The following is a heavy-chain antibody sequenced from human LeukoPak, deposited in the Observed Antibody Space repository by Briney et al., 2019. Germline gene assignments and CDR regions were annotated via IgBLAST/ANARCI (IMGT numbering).Heavy chain of an antibody. D-gene: IGHD2-15*01. J-gene: IGHJ4*02. CDR2: ICGSGGVT. Sequence: GGSLRLSCAASGFTFSSYAMTWVRQAPGKGLEWVSGICGSGGVTNYADSVKGRFTISRDNSRNTVYLQMKSLSAEDTAVYYCAKGVHVAAVGNSFDSWGQGTLVTVSS. CDR1: GFTFSSYA. CDR3: AKGVHVAAVGNSFDS. V-gene: IGHV3-23*01.